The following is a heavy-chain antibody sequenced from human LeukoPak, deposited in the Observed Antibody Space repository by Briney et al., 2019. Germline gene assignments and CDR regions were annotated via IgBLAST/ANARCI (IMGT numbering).Heavy chain of an antibody. D-gene: IGHD6-13*01. CDR1: GFTFSSYA. CDR2: IWYDGSNK. CDR3: ARRQQLVNCFDY. V-gene: IGHV3-33*08. J-gene: IGHJ4*02. Sequence: PGGSLRLSCAASGFTFSSYAMHWVRQAPGKGLEWVAVIWYDGSNKYYADSVKGRFTISRDNSKNTLYLQMNSLRAEDTAVYYCARRQQLVNCFDYWGQGTLVTVSS.